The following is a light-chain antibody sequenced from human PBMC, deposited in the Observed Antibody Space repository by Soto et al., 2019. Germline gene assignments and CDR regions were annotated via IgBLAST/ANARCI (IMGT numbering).Light chain of an antibody. Sequence: QSALTQPPYVSGAPGQAVTISCTGTSSDIGAYNRVSWYQQPPGTAPKLMIYEVRDRTSGVPDRFSGSKSGNTASLTISGLQAEDEADYYCSSYTSSNTLIFGGGTK. CDR3: SSYTSSNTLI. V-gene: IGLV2-18*02. J-gene: IGLJ2*01. CDR1: SSDIGAYNR. CDR2: EVR.